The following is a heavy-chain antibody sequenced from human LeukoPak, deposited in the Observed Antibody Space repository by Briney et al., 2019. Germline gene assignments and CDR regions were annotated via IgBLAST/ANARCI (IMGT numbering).Heavy chain of an antibody. CDR3: ASDPHYYGN. Sequence: PSETLSLTCTVSGGSISSSSYYWGWIRQPPGKGLEWIGSIYYSGSTYYNPSLKSRVTISVDTSKNQFSLKLISVTAADTAVYYCASDPHYYGNWGQGTLVTVSS. CDR1: GGSISSSSYY. CDR2: IYYSGST. J-gene: IGHJ4*02. D-gene: IGHD3-10*01. V-gene: IGHV4-39*01.